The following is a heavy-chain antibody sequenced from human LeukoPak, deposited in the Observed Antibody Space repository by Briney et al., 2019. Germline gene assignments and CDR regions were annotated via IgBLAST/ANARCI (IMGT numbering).Heavy chain of an antibody. CDR3: ARDLDGASPPGY. V-gene: IGHV3-30*04. CDR1: GFTFSSYA. J-gene: IGHJ4*02. Sequence: PGGALRLSCAASGFTFSSYAMHWVRQAPGKGLEWVAVISYDGSNKYYADSVKGRFTISRDNSKNTLYLQMNSLRAEDTAVYYCARDLDGASPPGYWGQGTLVTVSS. D-gene: IGHD4-17*01. CDR2: ISYDGSNK.